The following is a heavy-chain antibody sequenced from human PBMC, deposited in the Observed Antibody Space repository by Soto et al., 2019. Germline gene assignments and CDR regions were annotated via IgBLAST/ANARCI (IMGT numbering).Heavy chain of an antibody. CDR1: GFTFSSYA. V-gene: IGHV3-23*01. CDR3: AKEPYYYDSSGYPPTFDY. D-gene: IGHD3-22*01. CDR2: ISGSGGST. J-gene: IGHJ4*02. Sequence: GGSLRLSCAASGFTFSSYAMSWVRQAPGKGLEWVSAISGSGGSTYYADSVKGRFTISRDNSKNTLYLQMNSLRAEDTAVYYCAKEPYYYDSSGYPPTFDYWGQGTLVTVSS.